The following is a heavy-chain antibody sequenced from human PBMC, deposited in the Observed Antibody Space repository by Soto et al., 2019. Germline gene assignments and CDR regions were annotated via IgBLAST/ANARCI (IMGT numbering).Heavy chain of an antibody. CDR2: LSSDGNTQ. CDR3: ARPTTTIPYYYFYGLDV. CDR1: GFTFTSYS. Sequence: GGSLRLSCAASGFTFTSYSMNWVRQAPGQGLEWVAVLSSDGNTQFYGDSVEGRFAISRDNSKNTLYLQMDSLRPQDTAVYFCARPTTTIPYYYFYGLDVWGQGTTVTVSS. J-gene: IGHJ6*02. V-gene: IGHV3-30*03. D-gene: IGHD1-1*01.